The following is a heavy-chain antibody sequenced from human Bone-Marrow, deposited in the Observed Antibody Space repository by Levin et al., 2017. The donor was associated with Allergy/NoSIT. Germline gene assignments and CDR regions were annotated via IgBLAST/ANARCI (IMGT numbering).Heavy chain of an antibody. Sequence: KTSETLSLTCDISGDSVSSSSVAWNWIRQSPSRGLEWLGRTYYRSSWNSEYALSMKGRITISPDTSKNQFSLHLSSVTPDDTAVYYCARASNWNLGYWGQGTLVTVSS. D-gene: IGHD1-1*01. CDR3: ARASNWNLGY. CDR2: TYYRSSWNS. CDR1: GDSVSSSSVA. J-gene: IGHJ4*02. V-gene: IGHV6-1*01.